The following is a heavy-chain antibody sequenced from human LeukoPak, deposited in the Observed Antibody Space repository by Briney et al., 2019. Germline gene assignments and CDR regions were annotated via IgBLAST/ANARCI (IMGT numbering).Heavy chain of an antibody. CDR2: ICSDGGST. V-gene: IGHV3-74*03. J-gene: IGHJ4*02. CDR1: GFTFSGYW. Sequence: PGGSLRLSCTASGFTFSGYWMNWVRQAPGKGVVWVSRICSDGGSTTYADSVKGRFTISRDNAKNTLYLQMTSLRAEDTAVYYCARGGSGNFYYWGQGTLVTVSS. D-gene: IGHD1-26*01. CDR3: ARGGSGNFYY.